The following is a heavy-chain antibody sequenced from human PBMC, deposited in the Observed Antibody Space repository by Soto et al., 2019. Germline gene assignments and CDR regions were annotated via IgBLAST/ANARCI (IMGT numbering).Heavy chain of an antibody. CDR3: AKGAPAAFLNWFDP. V-gene: IGHV3-23*01. Sequence: GGSLRLSCAASGFALSSYAMTWVRQAPGKGLEWVSAISGSGGSPYYADSVKGRFTISRDNSKNTLYLQMSSLRVEDTAVYYCAKGAPAAFLNWFDPWGQGTPVTVSS. CDR2: ISGSGGSP. J-gene: IGHJ5*02. D-gene: IGHD2-2*01. CDR1: GFALSSYA.